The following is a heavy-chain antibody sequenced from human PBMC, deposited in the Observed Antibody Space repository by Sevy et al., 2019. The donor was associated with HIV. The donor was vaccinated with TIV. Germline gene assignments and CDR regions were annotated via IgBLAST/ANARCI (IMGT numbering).Heavy chain of an antibody. V-gene: IGHV1-69*10. CDR1: GGTLNNYG. D-gene: IGHD2-21*02. CDR3: ASVRPCGGDCYFFDT. J-gene: IGHJ4*02. CDR2: IIPSVGIA. Sequence: ASVKVSCKASGGTLNNYGMNWVRQAPGQGLEWMGGIIPSVGIASYAQKIKGRAAISADTSTSTLYLEVGRLRSDDTAVYFCASVRPCGGDCYFFDTWGRGTLVTVSS.